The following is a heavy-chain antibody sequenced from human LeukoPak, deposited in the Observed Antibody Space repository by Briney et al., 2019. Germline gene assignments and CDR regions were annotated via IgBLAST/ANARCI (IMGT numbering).Heavy chain of an antibody. Sequence: PGGSLRLSCAASGFTFSSYSMNWVRQAPGKGLEWVSSISSSSSYIYYADSVKGRFTISRDNAKNSLYLQMNSLRAEDTAVYYCASEKEDYYGFYGSHFHWFDPWGQGTLVTVSS. CDR2: ISSSSSYI. CDR1: GFTFSSYS. D-gene: IGHD3-10*01. V-gene: IGHV3-21*01. J-gene: IGHJ5*02. CDR3: ASEKEDYYGFYGSHFHWFDP.